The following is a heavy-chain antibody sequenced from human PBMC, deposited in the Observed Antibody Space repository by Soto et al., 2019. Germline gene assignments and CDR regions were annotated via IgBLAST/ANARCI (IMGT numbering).Heavy chain of an antibody. J-gene: IGHJ4*02. CDR1: EYTFSSLW. D-gene: IGHD6-19*01. CDR3: VGGYGWLPDY. CDR2: IEQNGGER. Sequence: DVQLVESGGGLVQPGGSLRLSCEASEYTFSSLWMNWVRQAPGKGLEWVAIIEQNGGERNYLDSVKGRFTSSRDNAKKSVYLQMDRLKAEDRALYYCVGGYGWLPDYWGQGTLVIVSS. V-gene: IGHV3-7*05.